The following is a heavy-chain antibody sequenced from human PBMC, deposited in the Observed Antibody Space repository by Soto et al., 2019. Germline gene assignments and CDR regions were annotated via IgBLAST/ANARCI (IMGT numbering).Heavy chain of an antibody. Sequence: GGSLRLSCAASGFTFSSYSMNWVRQAPGKGLEWVSYISSSSSTIYYADSVKGRFTISRDNAKNSLYLQMNSLRAEDTAVYYCAKVRMFTFGGGIVIVDAFEIWCQETMVTV. CDR2: ISSSSSTI. J-gene: IGHJ3*02. V-gene: IGHV3-48*01. D-gene: IGHD3-16*02. CDR1: GFTFSSYS. CDR3: AKVRMFTFGGGIVIVDAFEI.